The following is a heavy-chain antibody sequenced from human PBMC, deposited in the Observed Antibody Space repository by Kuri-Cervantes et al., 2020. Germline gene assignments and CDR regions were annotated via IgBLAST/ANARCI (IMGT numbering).Heavy chain of an antibody. CDR2: ISGSGGTI. Sequence: GESLKISCAASGFTVSYNYMSWVRQAPGKGLEWVSIISGSGGTIYYADSVKGRFTISRDNSKDTMYLQMNSLRGEDTAVYFCAKDPNGDYVGALDSWGQGTLVTVSS. D-gene: IGHD2-8*01. J-gene: IGHJ5*01. V-gene: IGHV3-23*01. CDR1: GFTVSYNY. CDR3: AKDPNGDYVGALDS.